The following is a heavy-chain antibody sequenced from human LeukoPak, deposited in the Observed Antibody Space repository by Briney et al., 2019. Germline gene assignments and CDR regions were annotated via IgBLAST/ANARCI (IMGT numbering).Heavy chain of an antibody. D-gene: IGHD2-8*01. Sequence: PSETLSLTCTVSGGSISSYYWSWIRQPPGKGLEWIGYIYYSGSTNYNPSLKSRVTISVDTSKNQFSLKLSSVTAADTAAYYCAREGLMGIDPWGQGTLVTVSS. V-gene: IGHV4-59*01. CDR2: IYYSGST. CDR3: AREGLMGIDP. J-gene: IGHJ5*02. CDR1: GGSISSYY.